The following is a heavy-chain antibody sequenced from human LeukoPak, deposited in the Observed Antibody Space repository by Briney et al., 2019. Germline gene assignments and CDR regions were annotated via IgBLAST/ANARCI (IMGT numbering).Heavy chain of an antibody. D-gene: IGHD3-10*01. Sequence: GASVKVSCKASGYTFTGYYMHWVRQAPGQGLEWMGWINPNSGGINYAQKFQGRVTMTRDTSISTAYMELSRLRSDDTAVYYCARDLNYGSGSYYYYYYGMDVWGQGTTVTVSS. J-gene: IGHJ6*02. V-gene: IGHV1-2*02. CDR1: GYTFTGYY. CDR2: INPNSGGI. CDR3: ARDLNYGSGSYYYYYYGMDV.